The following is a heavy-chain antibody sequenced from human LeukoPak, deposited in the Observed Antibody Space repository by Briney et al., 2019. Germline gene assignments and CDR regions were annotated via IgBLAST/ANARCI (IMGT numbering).Heavy chain of an antibody. J-gene: IGHJ4*02. CDR1: GFTFSSYG. Sequence: GGSLRLSCAASGFTFSSYGMNWVRQAPGKWLEWVAFIRSDGGGKYYADSVKGRFAISRDNSKSTLGLQMNSLRVEDTAVYYCAKALIVVVPAAILGGADYWGQGTLVTVSS. D-gene: IGHD2-2*02. V-gene: IGHV3-30*02. CDR3: AKALIVVVPAAILGGADY. CDR2: IRSDGGGK.